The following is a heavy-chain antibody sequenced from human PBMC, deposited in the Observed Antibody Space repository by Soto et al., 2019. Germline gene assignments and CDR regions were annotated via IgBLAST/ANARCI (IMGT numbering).Heavy chain of an antibody. CDR3: ARDPTGMNDY. CDR2: IYSGGST. J-gene: IGHJ4*02. Sequence: GVLRLSCAASGFTVSSNYMSWVRQAPGKGLEWVSVIYSGGSTYYADSVKGRFTISRHNSKNTLYLQMNSLRAEDTAVYYCARDPTGMNDYWGQGTLVTVSS. CDR1: GFTVSSNY. V-gene: IGHV3-53*04. D-gene: IGHD7-27*01.